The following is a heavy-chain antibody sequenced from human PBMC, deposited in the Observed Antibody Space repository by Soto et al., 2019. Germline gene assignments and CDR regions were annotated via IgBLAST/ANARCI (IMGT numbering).Heavy chain of an antibody. V-gene: IGHV3-23*01. Sequence: PRGSLILSCAASGLTFSNYAMSWVLQAPGEGLEWVSAITGSGSHTFYADSVKGRFTISRDNSKNTLYLQMNSLRAEDTAVYYCAKGVEGYCSRGRLYAYCFDPWGQGTQVTVSS. CDR2: ITGSGSHT. CDR1: GLTFSNYA. CDR3: AKGVEGYCSRGRLYAYCFDP. J-gene: IGHJ5*02. D-gene: IGHD2-15*01.